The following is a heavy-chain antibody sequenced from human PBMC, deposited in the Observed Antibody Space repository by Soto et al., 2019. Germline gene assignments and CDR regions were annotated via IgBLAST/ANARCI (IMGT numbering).Heavy chain of an antibody. J-gene: IGHJ6*02. CDR3: AKDILTGYRTHGLDV. CDR1: GFSFSTYV. D-gene: IGHD3-9*01. Sequence: GGSRRRSCAASGFSFSTYVMSWVRQAPGKGLEWVSTISGNGGSTYYADSVKGRFTISRDNSKNTLYLQMNSLRADDTAVYYCAKDILTGYRTHGLDVWGQGTTVTVSS. V-gene: IGHV3-23*01. CDR2: ISGNGGST.